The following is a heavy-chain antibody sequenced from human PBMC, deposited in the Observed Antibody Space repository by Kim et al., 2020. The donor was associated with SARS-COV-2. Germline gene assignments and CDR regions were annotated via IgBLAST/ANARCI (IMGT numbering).Heavy chain of an antibody. Sequence: GGSLRLSCAASGFTFSGSAMHWVRQASGKGLEWVGRIRSKANNYATAYGASVKGRFTISRDDSKNTAYLQMNSLKTDDTAVYYCARRGDYGMDVWGQGTTVTVSS. V-gene: IGHV3-73*01. CDR2: IRSKANNYAT. CDR3: ARRGDYGMDV. J-gene: IGHJ6*02. CDR1: GFTFSGSA.